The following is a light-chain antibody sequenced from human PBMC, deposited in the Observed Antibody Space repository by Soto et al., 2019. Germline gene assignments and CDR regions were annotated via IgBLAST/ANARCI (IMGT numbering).Light chain of an antibody. CDR1: QRVISGY. CDR2: GAS. J-gene: IGKJ5*01. CDR3: QHYGCSPIS. Sequence: PGERATLPCRVSQRVISGYLAWYQQTPGQAPTLLIYGASSTATRIPPTFSVSGSGTAFPLTISRLESEDFSLYYCQHYGCSPISFGPGTRLEI. V-gene: IGKV3-20*01.